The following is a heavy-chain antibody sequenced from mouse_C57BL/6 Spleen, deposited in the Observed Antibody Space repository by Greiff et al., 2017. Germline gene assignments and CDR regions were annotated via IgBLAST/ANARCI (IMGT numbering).Heavy chain of an antibody. CDR2: IDPSDSYT. Sequence: VKLQQPGAELVKPGASVKLSCKASGYTFTSYWMQWVKQRPGQGLEWIGEIDPSDSYTNYNQKFKGKATLTVDTSSSTAYMQLSSLTSEDSAVYYCAREGDGNHDYWGQGTTLTVSS. V-gene: IGHV1-50*01. CDR3: AREGDGNHDY. J-gene: IGHJ2*01. CDR1: GYTFTSYW. D-gene: IGHD2-1*01.